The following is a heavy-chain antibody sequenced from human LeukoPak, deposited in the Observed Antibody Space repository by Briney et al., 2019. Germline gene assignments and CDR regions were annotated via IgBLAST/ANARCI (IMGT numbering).Heavy chain of an antibody. CDR2: IYTSEST. V-gene: IGHV4-4*09. CDR3: AKGRIQTYMAPEY. D-gene: IGHD5-18*01. Sequence: SETLSLTCTVSGGSISSYYWSWIRQPPGKGLEWIGYIYTSESTNYNPSLKSRVTISVDTSKNQFSLKLSSVTAADTAVYYCAKGRIQTYMAPEYWGQGTLVTVSS. J-gene: IGHJ4*02. CDR1: GGSISSYY.